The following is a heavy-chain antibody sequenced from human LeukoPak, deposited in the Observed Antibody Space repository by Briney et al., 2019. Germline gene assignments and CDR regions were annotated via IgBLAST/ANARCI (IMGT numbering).Heavy chain of an antibody. CDR3: AARPLAYCGGDCYSLDY. J-gene: IGHJ4*02. CDR2: IVVGSGNT. CDR1: GFTFTSSA. V-gene: IGHV1-58*01. D-gene: IGHD2-21*02. Sequence: SVKVSCKASGFTFTSSAVQWVRQARGQRLEWIGWIVVGSGNTNYAQKFQERVTITRDMTTSTAYMELSSLRSEDTAVYYCAARPLAYCGGDCYSLDYWGQGTLVTVSS.